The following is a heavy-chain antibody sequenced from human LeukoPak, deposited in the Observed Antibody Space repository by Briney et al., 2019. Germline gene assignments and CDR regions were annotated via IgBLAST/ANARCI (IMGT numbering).Heavy chain of an antibody. V-gene: IGHV1-2*02. CDR1: GYSFTGHY. J-gene: IGHJ5*02. Sequence: EASVKVSCKASGYSFTGHYMHWVRQAPGQGLEWMGWINPKSGGTNYAQKFQGRVTMTRDTSISTAYMELSRLRSDDTAVYYCARGRITMVRGEWNWFDPWGQGTLVTVSS. CDR3: ARGRITMVRGEWNWFDP. CDR2: INPKSGGT. D-gene: IGHD3-10*01.